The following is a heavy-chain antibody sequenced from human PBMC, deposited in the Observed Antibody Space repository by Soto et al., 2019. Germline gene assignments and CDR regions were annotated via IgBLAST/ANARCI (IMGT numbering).Heavy chain of an antibody. Sequence: PSETLSLTCTVSGGSISSGTYYGGWIRQPPGKGLEWIGSISNSGRTYYNTSLKSRVTISVDTSKNQFSLKLSSVTAADTAVYYCARQTMSYVGGAFDIWAQGTMVTVS. V-gene: IGHV4-39*01. J-gene: IGHJ3*02. D-gene: IGHD1-26*01. CDR1: GGSISSGTYY. CDR2: ISNSGRT. CDR3: ARQTMSYVGGAFDI.